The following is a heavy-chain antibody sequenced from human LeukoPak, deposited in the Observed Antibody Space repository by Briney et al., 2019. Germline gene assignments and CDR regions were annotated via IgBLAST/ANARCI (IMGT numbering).Heavy chain of an antibody. CDR3: AKETASRDGYNLGFDY. CDR1: GFTFSSYG. J-gene: IGHJ4*02. D-gene: IGHD5-24*01. V-gene: IGHV3-30*18. CDR2: ISYDGSNK. Sequence: GGSLRLSCAASGFTFSSYGMHWVRQAPGKGLEWVAVISYDGSNKYYADSVKGRFTISRDNSKNTLYLQMNSLRAEDTAVYYCAKETASRDGYNLGFDYWGQGTLVNVSS.